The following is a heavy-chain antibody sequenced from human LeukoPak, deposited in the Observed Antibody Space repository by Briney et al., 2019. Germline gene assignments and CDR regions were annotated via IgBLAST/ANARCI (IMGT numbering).Heavy chain of an antibody. D-gene: IGHD3-16*01. V-gene: IGHV1-69*01. Sequence: SSVKVSCKASGGTFSSYAISWVRQAPGQGLEWMGGIIPIFGTANYAQKFQGRVTITADESTSTAYMELSSLRSEDTAVYYCASGQGEWYLQIFDYWGQGTLVTVSS. J-gene: IGHJ4*02. CDR2: IIPIFGTA. CDR1: GGTFSSYA. CDR3: ASGQGEWYLQIFDY.